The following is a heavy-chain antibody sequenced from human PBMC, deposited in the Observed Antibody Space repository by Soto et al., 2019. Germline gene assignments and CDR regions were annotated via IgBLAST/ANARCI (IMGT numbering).Heavy chain of an antibody. V-gene: IGHV4-39*01. J-gene: IGHJ6*02. CDR3: ASLYYYGSGSYWRYYYGMDV. CDR2: IYYSGST. D-gene: IGHD3-10*01. Sequence: SETLSLTCDVSGDTISTGFYTWGWIRQPPGKGQERIGSIYYSGSTYYNPSLKSRVTISVDTSKNQFSLKLSSVTAADTAVYYCASLYYYGSGSYWRYYYGMDVWGQGTTVTVSS. CDR1: GDTISTGFYT.